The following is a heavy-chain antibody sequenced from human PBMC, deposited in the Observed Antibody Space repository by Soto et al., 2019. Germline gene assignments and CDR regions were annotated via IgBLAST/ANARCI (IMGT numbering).Heavy chain of an antibody. V-gene: IGHV4-31*03. Sequence: PSETLSLTCTVSGGSISSGGYYWSWIRQHPGKVLEWIGYIYYSGSTYYNPSLKSRVTIXXXXSXNXFXLXXXSVTXADTAVYYCARDILGGESPLYYWGQGTLVTVSS. CDR3: ARDILGGESPLYY. CDR1: GGSISSGGYY. D-gene: IGHD3-10*01. CDR2: IYYSGST. J-gene: IGHJ4*02.